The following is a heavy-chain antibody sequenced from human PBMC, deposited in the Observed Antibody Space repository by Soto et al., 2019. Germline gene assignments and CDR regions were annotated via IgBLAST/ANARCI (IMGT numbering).Heavy chain of an antibody. CDR3: AKDTVVVVAATLDAFDI. CDR2: ISGSGGST. D-gene: IGHD2-15*01. Sequence: GGSLRLSCAASGFTFSGYAMSWVRQAPGKGLEWVSAISGSGGSTYYADSVKGRFTISRDNSKNTLYLQMNSLRAEDTAVYYCAKDTVVVVAATLDAFDIWGQGTMVTVSS. V-gene: IGHV3-23*01. CDR1: GFTFSGYA. J-gene: IGHJ3*02.